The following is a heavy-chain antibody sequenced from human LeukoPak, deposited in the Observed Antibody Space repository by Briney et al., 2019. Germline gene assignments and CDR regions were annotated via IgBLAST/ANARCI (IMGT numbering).Heavy chain of an antibody. Sequence: SETLSLTCTVSGYSISSGYYWGWIRQPPGQGLEWIGSNYHSGSTYYNPSLKSRVTISVDTSKNQFSLKLSSVTAADTAVYYCARDRVQQQVGPALFDYLGQGTLVTVSS. CDR2: NYHSGST. CDR1: GYSISSGYY. J-gene: IGHJ4*02. D-gene: IGHD6-13*01. V-gene: IGHV4-38-2*02. CDR3: ARDRVQQQVGPALFDY.